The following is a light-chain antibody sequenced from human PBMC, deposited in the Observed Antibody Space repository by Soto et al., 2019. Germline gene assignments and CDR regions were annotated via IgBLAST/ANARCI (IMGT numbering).Light chain of an antibody. V-gene: IGKV3-15*01. J-gene: IGKJ1*01. CDR1: QSVSSD. Sequence: EIVMTQSPGTLSLSAGERATLSCRASQSVSSDLAWYHQKPGQAPRLLIYSASTRATGIPARFSGSGSGTEFTLTINSLQSEDFAVYYCQQYNNWPRTFGQGTKVDIK. CDR2: SAS. CDR3: QQYNNWPRT.